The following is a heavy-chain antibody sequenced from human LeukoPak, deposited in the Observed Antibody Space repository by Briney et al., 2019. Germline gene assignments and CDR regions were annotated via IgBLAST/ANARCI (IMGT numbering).Heavy chain of an antibody. V-gene: IGHV3-7*01. J-gene: IGHJ4*02. Sequence: PGGSLRLSCAASGFTFSSYWMSWVRQAPGKGLEWVANIKEDGGVKNYVDSVRGRFTISRDNAKKSLFLQMNSLRAEDSAVYYCARDRAYSSFDYWGQGTLVTVSS. CDR3: ARDRAYSSFDY. CDR2: IKEDGGVK. D-gene: IGHD6-13*01. CDR1: GFTFSSYW.